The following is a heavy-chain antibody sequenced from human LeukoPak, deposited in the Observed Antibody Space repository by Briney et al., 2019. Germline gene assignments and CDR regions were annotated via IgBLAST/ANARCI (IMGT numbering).Heavy chain of an antibody. Sequence: GGSLRLSCAASGFTFSTYWMNWVRQARGKGLEGVAHIKHDGTDKYYVYSVKCRFTSSRDNANNSLYLQINSLRAEDTAVYYCARPHPNYYGSWSNLVWGQGTLVTVSS. CDR3: ARPHPNYYGSWSNLV. CDR1: GFTFSTYW. CDR2: IKHDGTDK. J-gene: IGHJ4*02. V-gene: IGHV3-7*01. D-gene: IGHD3-10*01.